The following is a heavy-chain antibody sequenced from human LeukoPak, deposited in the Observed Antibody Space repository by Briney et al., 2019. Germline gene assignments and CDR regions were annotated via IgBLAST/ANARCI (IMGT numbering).Heavy chain of an antibody. D-gene: IGHD4-17*01. Sequence: PGGSLRLSCAASGFTFSNYWMHWVRQAPGKGLVWVSRINSDGINTSYADSVKGRFTISRDNAKNSLYLQMNSLRAEDTAVYYCARDRGYGDYAVLIDYWGQGTLVTVSS. J-gene: IGHJ4*02. V-gene: IGHV3-74*01. CDR1: GFTFSNYW. CDR2: INSDGINT. CDR3: ARDRGYGDYAVLIDY.